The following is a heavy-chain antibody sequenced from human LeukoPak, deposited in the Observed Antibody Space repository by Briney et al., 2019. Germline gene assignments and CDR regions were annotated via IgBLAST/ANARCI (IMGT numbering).Heavy chain of an antibody. J-gene: IGHJ4*02. V-gene: IGHV1-18*01. Sequence: ASVKVSSKASGYTFTSYGISWVRQAPGQGLEWMGWISAYNGNTNYAQKLQGRVTMTTDTSTSTAYMELRSLRSDDTAVYYCARGEGRTTELPFDYWGQGTLVTVSS. D-gene: IGHD1-7*01. CDR1: GYTFTSYG. CDR3: ARGEGRTTELPFDY. CDR2: ISAYNGNT.